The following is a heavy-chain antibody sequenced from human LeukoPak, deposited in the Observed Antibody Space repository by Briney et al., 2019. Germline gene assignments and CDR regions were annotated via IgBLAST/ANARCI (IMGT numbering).Heavy chain of an antibody. CDR1: GGSISSSSYY. CDR3: ARRGSYPNAFDI. Sequence: SETLSLTCTVSGGSISSSSYYWGWIRQPPGKGLEWIGSIYYSGSTYYNPSLKSRVTISLDMSKNQFSLKLSSVTAADTAVYFCARRGSYPNAFDIWGQGAMITVSS. D-gene: IGHD6-6*01. J-gene: IGHJ3*02. V-gene: IGHV4-39*07. CDR2: IYYSGST.